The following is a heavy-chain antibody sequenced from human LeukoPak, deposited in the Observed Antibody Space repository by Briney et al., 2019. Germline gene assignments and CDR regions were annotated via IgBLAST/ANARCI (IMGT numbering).Heavy chain of an antibody. Sequence: SQTLSLTCAISGDSVSSNSVTRNWIRQSPSRGLEWLGRTYYRSTWYNEYAVSVRGRITVNPDTSKNQLSLHLNSVTPEDTAVYYCARRLTQYDCFDPWGQGILVTVSS. D-gene: IGHD2-2*01. CDR2: TYYRSTWYN. J-gene: IGHJ5*02. CDR1: GDSVSSNSVT. V-gene: IGHV6-1*01. CDR3: ARRLTQYDCFDP.